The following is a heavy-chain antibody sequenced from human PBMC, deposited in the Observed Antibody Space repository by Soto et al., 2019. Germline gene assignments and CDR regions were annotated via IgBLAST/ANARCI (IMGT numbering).Heavy chain of an antibody. CDR1: GYTFTSYD. CDR2: MNPNSGNT. CDR3: ARQRGHDD. D-gene: IGHD6-25*01. V-gene: IGHV1-8*01. Sequence: QVQLVQSGAEVKKPGASVKVSCKASGYTFTSYDINWVRQATGQGLEWMGWMNPNSGNTGYAQKCQGRGTMSRNASTRTAYMGLSSLSSEDTAVYYCARQRGHDDWGQGTLVTVSS. J-gene: IGHJ4*02.